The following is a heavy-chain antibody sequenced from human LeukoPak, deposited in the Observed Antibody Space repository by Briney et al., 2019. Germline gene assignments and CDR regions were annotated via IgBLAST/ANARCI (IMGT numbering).Heavy chain of an antibody. CDR2: IKQDGSEK. J-gene: IGHJ4*02. CDR3: ASVVKYYFDY. CDR1: GFTFSSNW. V-gene: IGHV3-7*01. Sequence: QAGGSLRLYCAASGFTFSSNWMSWLRQAPGKGLEWVANIKQDGSEKYYVDSVKGRFTMSRDNAKNSLYLQMNSLRAEDTAVYYCASVVKYYFDYWGQGTLVTVSS.